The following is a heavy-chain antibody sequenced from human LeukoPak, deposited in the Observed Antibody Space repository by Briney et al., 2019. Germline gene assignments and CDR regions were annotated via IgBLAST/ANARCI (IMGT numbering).Heavy chain of an antibody. J-gene: IGHJ4*02. D-gene: IGHD6-19*01. CDR2: ISGSGGST. CDR3: AKARRPGIAVAGSFDY. V-gene: IGHV3-23*01. Sequence: GGSLRLSCAASGFTFSSYAMSWVRQAPGKGLEWVSAISGSGGSTYYADSVKGRFTISRDNSKNMLYLQMNSLRAEDTAVYYCAKARRPGIAVAGSFDYWGQGTLVTVSS. CDR1: GFTFSSYA.